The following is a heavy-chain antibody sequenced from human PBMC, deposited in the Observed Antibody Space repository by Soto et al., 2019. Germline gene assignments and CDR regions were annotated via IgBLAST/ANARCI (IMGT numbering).Heavy chain of an antibody. J-gene: IGHJ6*02. Sequence: SETLSLTCTVSGGSISSGDYYWSWIRQPPGKGLEWIGYIYYSGSTYYNPSLKSRVTISVDTSKNQFSLKLSSVTAADTAVYYCARNLEPTYYYGMDVWGQGTTVTVSS. V-gene: IGHV4-30-4*01. D-gene: IGHD1-1*01. CDR2: IYYSGST. CDR1: GGSISSGDYY. CDR3: ARNLEPTYYYGMDV.